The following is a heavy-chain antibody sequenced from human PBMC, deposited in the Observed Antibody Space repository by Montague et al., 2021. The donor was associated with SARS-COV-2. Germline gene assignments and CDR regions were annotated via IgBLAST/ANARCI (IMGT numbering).Heavy chain of an antibody. V-gene: IGHV3-30*04. D-gene: IGHD4-17*01. CDR3: ARDSGDSHGDYYFDL. Sequence: SLRLSYAASGFNFNIRAIHWVRQAPGKGLEWVAVISDDGRQRFYSDSVKGRFTISRDNSNNTLYLQLNSLKYEDTAVYFCARDSGDSHGDYYFDLWGQGTLVIVSS. CDR2: ISDDGRQR. CDR1: GFNFNIRA. J-gene: IGHJ5*02.